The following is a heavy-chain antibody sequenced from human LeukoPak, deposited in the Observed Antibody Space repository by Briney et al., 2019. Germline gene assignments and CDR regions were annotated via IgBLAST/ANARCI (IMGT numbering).Heavy chain of an antibody. CDR1: GFSVGSND. V-gene: IGHV3-66*01. Sequence: GGSLRLSCAASGFSVGSNDINWVRQAPGKGLEWVSVIYSGGRTYYADSVKGRFTISRDSSENTLHLQINSLRAEDTAVYYCARGAGTIGGYWSSPPSHFDCWGQGTLVTVSS. CDR3: ARGAGTIGGYWSSPPSHFDC. CDR2: IYSGGRT. D-gene: IGHD1-26*01. J-gene: IGHJ4*02.